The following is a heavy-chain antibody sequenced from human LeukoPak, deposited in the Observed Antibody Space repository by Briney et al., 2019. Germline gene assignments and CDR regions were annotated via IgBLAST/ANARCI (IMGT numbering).Heavy chain of an antibody. CDR3: ARAYCSGGSCYSSRGMFDP. CDR2: INHSGST. D-gene: IGHD2-15*01. CDR1: GGSFSGYY. J-gene: IGHJ5*02. Sequence: NPSETLSLTCAVYGGSFSGYYWSWIRQPPGKGLEWIGEINHSGSTNYNPSLKSRVTISVDTSKNQFSLKLSSVTAADTAVYYCARAYCSGGSCYSSRGMFDPWGQGTLVTVPS. V-gene: IGHV4-34*01.